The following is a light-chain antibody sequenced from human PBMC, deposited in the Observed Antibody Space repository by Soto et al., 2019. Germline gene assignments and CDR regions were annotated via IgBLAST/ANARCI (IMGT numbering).Light chain of an antibody. CDR1: QSFTSN. Sequence: EIVMTQSPATLSVSPGERATLSCRASQSFTSNLAWYQQKPGQAPRPLIYGASTRATGIPARFSGRGSGTEFTLTISRLQSEYFAVYYFQQYNNWPPTFGQGTRLEIK. J-gene: IGKJ5*01. V-gene: IGKV3-15*01. CDR2: GAS. CDR3: QQYNNWPPT.